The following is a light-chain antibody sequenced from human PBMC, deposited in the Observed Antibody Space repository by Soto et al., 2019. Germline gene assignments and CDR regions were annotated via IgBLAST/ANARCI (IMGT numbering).Light chain of an antibody. CDR3: AACDDSLSGWV. V-gene: IGLV1-47*01. Sequence: QSVLPQPPSASGTPGQRVTISCSGSSSNIGSNSVYWYQQLPGTAPKLLIYRNNQRPSGVPDRFSGSRSGTSASLAISGLRSEDEADYYCAACDDSLSGWVFGGGTKLTVL. CDR1: SSNIGSNS. J-gene: IGLJ3*02. CDR2: RNN.